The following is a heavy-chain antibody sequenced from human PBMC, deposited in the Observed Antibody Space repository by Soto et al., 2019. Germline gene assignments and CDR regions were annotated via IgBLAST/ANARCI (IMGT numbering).Heavy chain of an antibody. V-gene: IGHV4-39*01. D-gene: IGHD3-9*01. CDR3: ARDQTGYYTPSPFAI. Sequence: SETLSLTCTVSGGSISSSSYYWGWIRQPPGKGLEWIGSIYYSGSTYYNPSLKSRVTISVDTSKNQFSLKLSSVTAADTAVYYCARDQTGYYTPSPFAIWGPGTMVTVSS. CDR2: IYYSGST. J-gene: IGHJ3*02. CDR1: GGSISSSSYY.